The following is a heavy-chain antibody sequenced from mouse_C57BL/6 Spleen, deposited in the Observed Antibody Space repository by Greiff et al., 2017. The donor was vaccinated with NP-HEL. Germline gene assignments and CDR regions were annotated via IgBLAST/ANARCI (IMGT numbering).Heavy chain of an antibody. CDR1: GFSLTSYA. CDR3: ARNGDYYGSSYRLAY. D-gene: IGHD1-1*01. V-gene: IGHV2-9-1*01. Sequence: VQGVESGPGLVAPSQCLSITCTVSGFSLTSYAISWVRQPPGKGLEWLGVIWTGGGTNYNSALKSRLSISKDNSKSQVFLKMNSLQTDDTARYYCARNGDYYGSSYRLAYWGQGTLVTVSA. CDR2: IWTGGGT. J-gene: IGHJ3*01.